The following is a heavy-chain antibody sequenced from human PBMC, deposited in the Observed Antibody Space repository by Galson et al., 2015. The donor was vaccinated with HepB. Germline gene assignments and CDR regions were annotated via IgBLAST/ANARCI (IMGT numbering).Heavy chain of an antibody. Sequence: PALVKPTQTLTLTCTFSGFSLSTSGMCVSWIRQPPGKALEWLARIDWDDDKYYSTSLKTRLTISKDTSKNQVVLTMTNMDPVDTATYYCARIRYYYDSSGHQYYFDYWGQGTLVTVSS. CDR3: ARIRYYYDSSGHQYYFDY. V-gene: IGHV2-70*11. CDR2: IDWDDDK. J-gene: IGHJ4*02. CDR1: GFSLSTSGMC. D-gene: IGHD3-22*01.